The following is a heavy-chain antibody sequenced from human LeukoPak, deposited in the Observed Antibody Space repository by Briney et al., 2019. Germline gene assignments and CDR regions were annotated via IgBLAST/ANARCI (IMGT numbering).Heavy chain of an antibody. CDR2: IYHSGST. D-gene: IGHD2-15*01. Sequence: PSETLSLTCAVSGGSISSSNWWSWVRQPPGKGLEWIGEIYHSGSTNYNPSLKSRVTISVDKSKNQFSLKLSSVTAADTAVYYCAGWDIVVVVAATMEANAFDIWGQGTMVTVSS. CDR1: GGSISSSNW. V-gene: IGHV4-4*02. J-gene: IGHJ3*02. CDR3: AGWDIVVVVAATMEANAFDI.